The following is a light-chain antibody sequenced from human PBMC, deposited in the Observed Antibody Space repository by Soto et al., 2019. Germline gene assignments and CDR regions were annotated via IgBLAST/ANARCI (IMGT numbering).Light chain of an antibody. CDR3: QQYEAAVT. Sequence: ERVLTQSPGTLSLSPGERATLSCGASQSLTNNYFAWYQQKPGRALRLLIDGASTRATGIPDRFSGSGSGTDFTLTTSRPEHEDVAVYYCQQYEAAVTFAQGTKVDIK. V-gene: IGKV3-20*01. CDR2: GAS. J-gene: IGKJ1*01. CDR1: QSLTNNY.